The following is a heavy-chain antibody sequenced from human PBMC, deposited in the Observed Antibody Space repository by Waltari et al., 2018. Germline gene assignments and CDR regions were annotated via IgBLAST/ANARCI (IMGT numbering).Heavy chain of an antibody. CDR1: GYTLTELS. CDR2: FDPEDGET. CDR3: ATGHSVPHYYGSGIDDAFDI. V-gene: IGHV1-24*01. D-gene: IGHD3-10*01. Sequence: QVQLVQSGAEVKKPGASVKVSCKVSGYTLTELSMHWVRQAPGKGLEWMGGFDPEDGETIYAQKFQGRVTVTEDTSTDTAYMELSSLRSEDTAVYYCATGHSVPHYYGSGIDDAFDIWGQGTMVTVSS. J-gene: IGHJ3*02.